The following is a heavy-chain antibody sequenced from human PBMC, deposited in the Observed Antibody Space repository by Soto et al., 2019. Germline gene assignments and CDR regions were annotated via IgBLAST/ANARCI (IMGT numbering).Heavy chain of an antibody. D-gene: IGHD6-13*01. V-gene: IGHV5-51*01. Sequence: TGECLQISFQCSGYTFSNFLISWVRQLPVKGLEWMGIIYPGDYETRYSPSFHGKVTISADRSIVTAYLQWSSLEASDSAFYFCALSPSSSPYFDYCGQRVLISVSS. J-gene: IGHJ4*02. CDR2: IYPGDYET. CDR3: ALSPSSSPYFDY. CDR1: GYTFSNFL.